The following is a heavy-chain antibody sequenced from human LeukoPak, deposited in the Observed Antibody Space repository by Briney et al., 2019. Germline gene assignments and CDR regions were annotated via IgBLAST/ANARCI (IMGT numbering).Heavy chain of an antibody. V-gene: IGHV4-59*01. D-gene: IGHD2-15*01. CDR2: IYYSGST. CDR3: ARVPVAYYYGMDV. CDR1: GGSISSYY. Sequence: SETLSLTCTVSGGSISSYYWSWIRQPPGKGLEWTGYIYYSGSTNYNPSLKSRVTISVDTSKNQFSLKLSSVTAADTAVYYCARVPVAYYYGMDVWGQGTTVTVSS. J-gene: IGHJ6*02.